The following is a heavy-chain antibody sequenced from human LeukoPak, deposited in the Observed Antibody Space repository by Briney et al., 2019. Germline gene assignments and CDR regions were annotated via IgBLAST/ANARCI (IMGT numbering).Heavy chain of an antibody. D-gene: IGHD5-12*01. V-gene: IGHV1-69*05. J-gene: IGHJ5*02. CDR3: AREDGNSGYDLSWFDP. Sequence: ASVKVSCKAFAFSFISFGFNWVRQAPGQGLEWMGGIIPIFGTANYAQKFQGRVTITTDESTSTAYMELSSLRSEDTAVYYCAREDGNSGYDLSWFDPWGQGTLVTVSS. CDR2: IIPIFGTA. CDR1: AFSFISFG.